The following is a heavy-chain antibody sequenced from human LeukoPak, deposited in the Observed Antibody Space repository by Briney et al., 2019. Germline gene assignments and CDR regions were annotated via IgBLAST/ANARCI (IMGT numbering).Heavy chain of an antibody. CDR1: GGSISSYY. CDR3: ARRILTGYPKYDWYFDL. D-gene: IGHD3-9*01. J-gene: IGHJ2*01. CDR2: IYYSGST. Sequence: SETLSLTCTVSGGSISSYYRSWIRQPPGKGLEWIGYIYYSGSTNYNPSLKSRVTISVDTSKNQFSLKLSSVTAADTAVYYCARRILTGYPKYDWYFDLWGRSTLVTVSS. V-gene: IGHV4-59*01.